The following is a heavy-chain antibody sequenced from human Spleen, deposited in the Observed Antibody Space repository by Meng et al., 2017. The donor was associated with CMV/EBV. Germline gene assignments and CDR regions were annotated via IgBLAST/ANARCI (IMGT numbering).Heavy chain of an antibody. J-gene: IGHJ6*02. Sequence: GGSLRLSCAASGITFSNAWMSWVRQAPGKGLEWVGRIKSKTDGGTTDYAAPVKGRFTISRDDSKNTLYLQMNSLKTEDTAVYYCTTRDRITIFGVVIMGGLDVWGQGTTVTVSS. CDR1: GITFSNAW. V-gene: IGHV3-15*01. CDR2: IKSKTDGGTT. D-gene: IGHD3-3*01. CDR3: TTRDRITIFGVVIMGGLDV.